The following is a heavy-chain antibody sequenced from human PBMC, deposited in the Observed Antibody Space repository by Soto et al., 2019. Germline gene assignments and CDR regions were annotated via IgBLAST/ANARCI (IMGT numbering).Heavy chain of an antibody. J-gene: IGHJ4*02. CDR2: ISGSGGST. Sequence: GGSLRLSCAASGFTFSSYAMSWVRQAPGKGLEWVSAISGSGGSTYYADSVKGRFTISRDNSKNTLYLQMNSLRAEDTAVYYCAREYCGGGTCYSYFDYWGQGTLVTVSS. D-gene: IGHD2-15*01. V-gene: IGHV3-23*01. CDR1: GFTFSSYA. CDR3: AREYCGGGTCYSYFDY.